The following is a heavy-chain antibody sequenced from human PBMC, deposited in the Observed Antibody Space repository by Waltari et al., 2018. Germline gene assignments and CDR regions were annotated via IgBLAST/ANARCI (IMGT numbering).Heavy chain of an antibody. CDR2: IYYSGST. CDR1: GGSISSYY. D-gene: IGHD1-7*01. V-gene: IGHV4-59*01. J-gene: IGHJ5*02. Sequence: QEQLQESGPGLVKPSETLSLTCTVSGGSISSYYWSWIRQPPGKGLEWIGYIYYSGSTNYNPSLKSRVTISVDTSKNQFSLKLSSVTAADTAVYYCARGLKLELAETDWFDPWGQGTLVTVSS. CDR3: ARGLKLELAETDWFDP.